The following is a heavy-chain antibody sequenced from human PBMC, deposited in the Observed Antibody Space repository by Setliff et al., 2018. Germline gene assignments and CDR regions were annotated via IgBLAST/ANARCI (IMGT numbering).Heavy chain of an antibody. D-gene: IGHD6-19*01. J-gene: IGHJ4*02. V-gene: IGHV1-18*04. CDR2: ISPYNGDT. Sequence: GASVKVSCKASSYSFTSYGITWVRQAPGQGLERMGWISPYNGDTRFAQKFQGRVTVTTDTPTSAGYLELRSLTSDDTAVYYCARSPPNRGSGSGWYGDFWGQGTLVTVSS. CDR1: SYSFTSYG. CDR3: ARSPPNRGSGSGWYGDF.